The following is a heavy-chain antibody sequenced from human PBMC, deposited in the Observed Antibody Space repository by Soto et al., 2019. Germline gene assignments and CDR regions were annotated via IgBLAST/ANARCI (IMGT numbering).Heavy chain of an antibody. J-gene: IGHJ4*02. CDR2: LSGSDGST. Sequence: EVQLLESGGALVQPGGSLRLSCVASGFTFSSHGMSWVRQAPGKGLEWVSALSGSDGSTYYAGSVNGRFTITRDNSKDTLYLQMNRLRAEDTAIYFCVCCAAASCYSPLDYWGQGTLVTVSS. V-gene: IGHV3-23*01. CDR3: VCCAAASCYSPLDY. D-gene: IGHD2-15*01. CDR1: GFTFSSHG.